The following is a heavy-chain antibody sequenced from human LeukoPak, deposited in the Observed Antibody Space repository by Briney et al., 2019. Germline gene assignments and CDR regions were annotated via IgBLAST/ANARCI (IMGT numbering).Heavy chain of an antibody. Sequence: SVKVSCKASGGTFSSYAISWVRQAPGQGLEWMGGIIPIFGTANYAQKFQGRVTITADESTSTAYMELSSLRSEDTAVYYCATIGILTGYYYYGMDVWGQGTTVTVSS. J-gene: IGHJ6*02. V-gene: IGHV1-69*13. CDR2: IIPIFGTA. CDR3: ATIGILTGYYYYGMDV. D-gene: IGHD3-9*01. CDR1: GGTFSSYA.